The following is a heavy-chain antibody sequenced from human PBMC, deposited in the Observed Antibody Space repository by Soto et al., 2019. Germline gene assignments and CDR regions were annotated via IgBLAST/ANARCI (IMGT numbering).Heavy chain of an antibody. Sequence: EVQLVQSGAEVKKPGESLRISCKGSGYSFTSYWISWVRQMPGKGLEWMGRIDPSDSYTNYSPSFQGHVTISADKSISTAYLQWSSLKASDTAMYYCARPPTPLDYDSSGSTAFDIWGQGTMVTVSS. J-gene: IGHJ3*02. D-gene: IGHD3-22*01. CDR3: ARPPTPLDYDSSGSTAFDI. V-gene: IGHV5-10-1*03. CDR1: GYSFTSYW. CDR2: IDPSDSYT.